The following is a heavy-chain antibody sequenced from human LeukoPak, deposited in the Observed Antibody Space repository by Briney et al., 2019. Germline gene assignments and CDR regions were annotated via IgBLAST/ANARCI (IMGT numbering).Heavy chain of an antibody. V-gene: IGHV3-23*01. CDR3: AKDVVGAINYFDY. CDR1: GFTFSNYA. CDR2: ISGNAASA. Sequence: QPGGSLRLSCAASGFTFSNYAMTWVRQAPGKGLEWISSISGNAASAFYADSVKGRFFISRDNSKNMLFLQMNSLRAEDTAVYYCAKDVVGAINYFDYWGQGTLVTVSS. J-gene: IGHJ4*02. D-gene: IGHD1-26*01.